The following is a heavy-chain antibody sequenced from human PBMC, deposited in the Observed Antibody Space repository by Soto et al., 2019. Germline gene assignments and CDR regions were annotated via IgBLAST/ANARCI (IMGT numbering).Heavy chain of an antibody. J-gene: IGHJ4*02. D-gene: IGHD4-17*01. CDR1: GYTFTSYG. Sequence: VASVKVSCKASGYTFTSYGISWVRQAPGQGLEWMGWISAYNGNTNYAQKLQGRVTMTTDTSTSTAYMELSSLRSEDTAVYYCARTLYGDNVDYWGQGTLVTVS. V-gene: IGHV1-18*01. CDR3: ARTLYGDNVDY. CDR2: ISAYNGNT.